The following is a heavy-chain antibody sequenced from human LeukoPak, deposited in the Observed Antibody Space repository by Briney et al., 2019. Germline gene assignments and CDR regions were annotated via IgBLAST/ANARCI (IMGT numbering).Heavy chain of an antibody. V-gene: IGHV3-23*01. CDR3: AKGQQLVQVVYVY. D-gene: IGHD6-13*01. CDR2: ISGSGGST. CDR1: GFTFSSYA. Sequence: PGRSLRLSCAASGFTFSSYAMSWVRQAPGKGLEWVSAISGSGGSTYYADSVKGRFTISRDNSKNTLYLQMNSLRAGDTAVYYCAKGQQLVQVVYVYWGQGTLATVSS. J-gene: IGHJ4*02.